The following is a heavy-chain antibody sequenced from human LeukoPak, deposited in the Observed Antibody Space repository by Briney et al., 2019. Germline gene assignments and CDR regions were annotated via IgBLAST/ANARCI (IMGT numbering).Heavy chain of an antibody. D-gene: IGHD3-22*01. CDR1: GGSISRGAYY. CDR2: IHYSGST. CDR3: ARASDPYFYDRSGFDY. V-gene: IGHV4-31*03. Sequence: SQTLSLTCTVSGGSISRGAYYWSWLRQHPGKGLEWVGYIHYSGSTYYNPSLKRRVTISVDTSKSQFSLNLSSVTAADTAVYYCARASDPYFYDRSGFDYWGPGTLITVSS. J-gene: IGHJ4*02.